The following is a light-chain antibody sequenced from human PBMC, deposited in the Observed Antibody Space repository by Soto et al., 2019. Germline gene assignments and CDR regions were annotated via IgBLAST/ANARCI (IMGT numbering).Light chain of an antibody. Sequence: DIQITQSPATLSSDLFDRVTITCRASQSISSWLAWYQQKPGKAPKLLTYDASSLESGVPSRFSGSGSGTEFTLTISSLQADDFATYYCQQYNSYWTFGQGTKVDIK. J-gene: IGKJ1*01. CDR3: QQYNSYWT. CDR1: QSISSW. CDR2: DAS. V-gene: IGKV1-5*01.